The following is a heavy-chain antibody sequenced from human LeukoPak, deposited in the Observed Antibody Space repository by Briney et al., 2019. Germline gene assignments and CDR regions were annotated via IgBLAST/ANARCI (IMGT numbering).Heavy chain of an antibody. Sequence: ASVKVSCKASGYTFTSYGISWVRQAPGQGLEWMGWISGYNGNTKYAQKLQGRVTMTTDTSTTTAYMELGSLRSDDTAVYYCARDGRHRYYYDSSGFYGSWFDPWGQGTLVTVSS. CDR1: GYTFTSYG. CDR2: ISGYNGNT. CDR3: ARDGRHRYYYDSSGFYGSWFDP. J-gene: IGHJ5*02. V-gene: IGHV1-18*01. D-gene: IGHD3-22*01.